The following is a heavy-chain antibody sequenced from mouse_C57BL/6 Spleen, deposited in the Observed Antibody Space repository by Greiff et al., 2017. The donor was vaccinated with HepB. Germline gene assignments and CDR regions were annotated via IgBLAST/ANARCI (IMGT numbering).Heavy chain of an antibody. J-gene: IGHJ1*03. D-gene: IGHD1-1*01. CDR2: IYPGDGDT. CDR1: GYAFSSYW. Sequence: VHLVESGAELVKPGASVKISCKASGYAFSSYWMNWVKQRPGKGLEWIGQIYPGDGDTNYNGKFKGKATLTADKSSSTAYMQLSSLTSEDSAVYFCARKDYGSSPYFDVWGTGTTVTVSS. V-gene: IGHV1-80*01. CDR3: ARKDYGSSPYFDV.